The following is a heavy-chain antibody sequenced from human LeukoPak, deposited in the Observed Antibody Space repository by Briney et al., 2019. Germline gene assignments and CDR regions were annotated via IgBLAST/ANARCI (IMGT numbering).Heavy chain of an antibody. V-gene: IGHV3-48*03. J-gene: IGHJ6*03. D-gene: IGHD5-18*01. CDR3: ARVGYSYGYYYYYMDV. CDR2: ISSSGSTI. Sequence: PGGSLRLSCAASGFTFSSYEMNCVRQAPGKGLEWVSYISSSGSTIYYADSVKGRFTISRDNAKKSLYLQMNSLRAEDTAVYYCARVGYSYGYYYYYMDVWGKGTTVTVSS. CDR1: GFTFSSYE.